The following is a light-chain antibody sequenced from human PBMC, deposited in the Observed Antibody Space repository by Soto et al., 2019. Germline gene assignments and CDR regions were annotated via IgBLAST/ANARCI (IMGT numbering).Light chain of an antibody. J-gene: IGLJ2*01. CDR1: SSDVGGYNY. V-gene: IGLV2-11*01. Sequence: QSALTQPRSVSGSPGQSVTISCTGTSSDVGGYNYVSWYQQPPGKAPNLMIYDVSKRPSGVPDRFSGSKSGNTASLTISGRQAEDEADYYCCSDAGSYTVVFGGGTKLTVL. CDR3: CSDAGSYTVV. CDR2: DVS.